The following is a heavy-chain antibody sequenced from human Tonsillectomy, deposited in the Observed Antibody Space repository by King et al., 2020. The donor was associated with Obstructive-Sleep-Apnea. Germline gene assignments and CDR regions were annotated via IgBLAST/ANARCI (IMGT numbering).Heavy chain of an antibody. CDR1: GFTFSSYA. Sequence: VQLVESGGGLVQPGGSLRLSCAASGFTFSSYAMSWVRHAPGKGLEWVSAISGSGGSTYYADSVKGRFTISRDNSKNTLYLQMNSLRSEDTAVYYCAKLTSKPPQISYSSSGYFDYWGQGTLVTVSS. CDR2: ISGSGGST. J-gene: IGHJ4*02. V-gene: IGHV3-23*04. D-gene: IGHD6-13*01. CDR3: AKLTSKPPQISYSSSGYFDY.